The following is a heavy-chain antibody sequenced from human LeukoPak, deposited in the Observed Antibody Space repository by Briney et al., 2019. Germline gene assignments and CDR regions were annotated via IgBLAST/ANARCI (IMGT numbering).Heavy chain of an antibody. CDR3: ARDRAYSSSWPPYFDY. D-gene: IGHD6-13*01. CDR2: IYTGGST. V-gene: IGHV4-4*07. Sequence: PSETLSLTCTVSGGSISSYYWSWIRQPAGKGLEWIGRIYTGGSTNYNPSLKSRVTMSVDTSKNQFSLKLSSVTAADTAVYYCARDRAYSSSWPPYFDYWGQGTLVTVSS. J-gene: IGHJ4*02. CDR1: GGSISSYY.